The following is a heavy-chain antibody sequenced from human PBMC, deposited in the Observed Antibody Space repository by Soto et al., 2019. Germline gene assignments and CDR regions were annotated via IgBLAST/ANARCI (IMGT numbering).Heavy chain of an antibody. J-gene: IGHJ3*02. D-gene: IGHD4-17*01. CDR1: GFTFSIYA. V-gene: IGHV3-23*01. CDR3: AHPRGYGVFDAYDI. Sequence: GGSLRLSCAASGFTFSIYAMSWVRHAPLEGLEWVSAISGRGGDTYYADSVKGRFTISRDNSMNALYLQMNSLRVEDTAVYYCAHPRGYGVFDAYDIWGQGTMVTVSS. CDR2: ISGRGGDT.